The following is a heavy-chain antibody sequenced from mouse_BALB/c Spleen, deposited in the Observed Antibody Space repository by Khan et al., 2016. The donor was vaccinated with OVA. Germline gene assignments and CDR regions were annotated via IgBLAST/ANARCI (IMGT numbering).Heavy chain of an antibody. Sequence: VQLQESGPGLVAPSQSLSITCTISGFSLTNYGVHWVRQPPGKGLEWLVVIWSDGRTTYNSALKSRLTISKDNSKSQVFLKMNSLQTDDTAMYFCARQPYYHYNIMDYWGHGTSVTVSS. CDR2: IWSDGRT. V-gene: IGHV2-6-1*01. CDR3: ARQPYYHYNIMDY. CDR1: GFSLTNYG. D-gene: IGHD2-10*01. J-gene: IGHJ4*01.